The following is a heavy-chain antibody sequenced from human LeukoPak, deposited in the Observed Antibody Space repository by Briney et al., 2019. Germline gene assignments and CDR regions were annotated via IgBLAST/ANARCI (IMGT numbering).Heavy chain of an antibody. J-gene: IGHJ4*02. CDR2: IYYTGST. CDR3: ARHRAYSSSSPFVY. CDR1: GGSISRLY. Sequence: KPSETLSLTCSVSGGSISRLYWSWIRQPPGKGLEWIGYIYYTGSTNYNPSLKSRVTMFVDMSKNQFSLRLSSVTAADTAVYYCARHRAYSSSSPFVYWGQGTLVTVSS. V-gene: IGHV4-59*08. D-gene: IGHD6-6*01.